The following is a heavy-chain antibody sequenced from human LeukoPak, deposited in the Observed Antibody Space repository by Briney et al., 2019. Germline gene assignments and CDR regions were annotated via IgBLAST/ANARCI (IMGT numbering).Heavy chain of an antibody. J-gene: IGHJ5*02. CDR3: ARDRGYCSGGSCDNWFDP. D-gene: IGHD2-15*01. V-gene: IGHV1-2*02. CDR1: GYTFTGYY. Sequence: ASVKVSCKASGYTFTGYYMHWVRQAPGQGREWMGWINPNSGGTNYAQKFQGRVTMTRDTSISTAYMELSRLRSDDTAVYYCARDRGYCSGGSCDNWFDPWGQGTLVTVSS. CDR2: INPNSGGT.